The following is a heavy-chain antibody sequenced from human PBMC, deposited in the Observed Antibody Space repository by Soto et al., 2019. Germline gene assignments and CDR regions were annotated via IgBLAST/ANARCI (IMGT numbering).Heavy chain of an antibody. D-gene: IGHD6-6*01. V-gene: IGHV4-34*01. J-gene: IGHJ4*02. Sequence: SETLSLTCAVYGGSFSGYYWSWIRQPPGKGLEWIGEINHSGSTNYNPSLKSRVTISVDTSKNQFSLKLSSVTAADTAVYYCARSPLPRVIAARRYFDYWGQGTLVTVSS. CDR3: ARSPLPRVIAARRYFDY. CDR2: INHSGST. CDR1: GGSFSGYY.